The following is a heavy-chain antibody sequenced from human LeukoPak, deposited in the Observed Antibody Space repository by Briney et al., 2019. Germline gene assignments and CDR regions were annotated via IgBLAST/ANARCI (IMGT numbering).Heavy chain of an antibody. Sequence: SETLPLTCTVSGGSISSYYWSWIRIRQPAGKGLEWIGRIHSSGNTNYNPSLKGRVTMSVDTSKSQFSLSLTSVTAADTAVYYCARTTAHWYFDLWGRGTLVSVSS. D-gene: IGHD2-21*02. V-gene: IGHV4-4*07. CDR3: ARTTAHWYFDL. CDR1: GGSISSYY. CDR2: IHSSGNT. J-gene: IGHJ2*01.